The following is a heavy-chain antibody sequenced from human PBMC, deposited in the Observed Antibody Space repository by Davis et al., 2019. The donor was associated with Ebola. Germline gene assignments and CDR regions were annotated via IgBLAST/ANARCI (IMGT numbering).Heavy chain of an antibody. V-gene: IGHV6-1*01. D-gene: IGHD5-18*01. CDR3: ARGWLRAGMDV. CDR2: TYYSSKWYK. CDR1: GDSVSRNSGA. Sequence: HSQTLSLTCDISGDSVSRNSGAWNWIRQSPSRGLEWLGRTYYSSKWYKDYAVSVKSRITINLDTSKNQFSLQLNSVTPEDTALYYCARGWLRAGMDVWGEGTTVTVSS. J-gene: IGHJ6*04.